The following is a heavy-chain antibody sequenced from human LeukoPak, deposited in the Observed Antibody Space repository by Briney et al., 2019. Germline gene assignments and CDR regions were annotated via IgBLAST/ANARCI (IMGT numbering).Heavy chain of an antibody. J-gene: IGHJ4*02. Sequence: GGSLRLSCAASGFTFSSYGMHWVRQAPGKGLEWVAFIRYDGSNKYYADSVKGRFTISRGNSKNTLYLQMNSLRAEDTAVYYCAKVDTAMVPFDYWGQGTLVTVSS. V-gene: IGHV3-30*02. CDR2: IRYDGSNK. CDR1: GFTFSSYG. CDR3: AKVDTAMVPFDY. D-gene: IGHD5-18*01.